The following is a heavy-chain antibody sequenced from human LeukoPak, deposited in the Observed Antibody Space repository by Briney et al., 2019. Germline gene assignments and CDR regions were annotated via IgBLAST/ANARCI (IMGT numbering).Heavy chain of an antibody. CDR2: ISRNTSTI. V-gene: IGHV3-48*04. D-gene: IGHD3-10*01. CDR1: GFTFSSYT. J-gene: IGHJ3*02. CDR3: ARAKLAPIQLGFGETHDAFEI. Sequence: GGSLRLSCAASGFTFSSYTMNWVRQAPGKGLEWVSSISRNTSTINFADSVKGRFTISRDYAKNSLDLQMNSLRVEDTAVYYCARAKLAPIQLGFGETHDAFEIWGQGTLVTVSS.